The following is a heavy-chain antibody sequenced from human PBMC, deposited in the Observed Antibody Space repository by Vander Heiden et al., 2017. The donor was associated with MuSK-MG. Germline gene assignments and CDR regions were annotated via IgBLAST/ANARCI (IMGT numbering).Heavy chain of an antibody. Sequence: EVQLVESGGGLVQPGGSLSLSCAASGFTFSTYTMNWVRQAQGKGLEWVSYITSSSNPINYADSVKGRFTISRDNAKNSLYLQMNSLRAEDTAVYYCARDNGGNFDYWGQGTLVTVSS. CDR1: GFTFSTYT. D-gene: IGHD4-17*01. J-gene: IGHJ4*02. V-gene: IGHV3-48*01. CDR3: ARDNGGNFDY. CDR2: ITSSSNPI.